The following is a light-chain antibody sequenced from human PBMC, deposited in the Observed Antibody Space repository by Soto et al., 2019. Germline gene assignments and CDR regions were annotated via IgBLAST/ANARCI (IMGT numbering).Light chain of an antibody. CDR3: QQYGRSPWT. CDR2: GAS. CDR1: QSVSSSY. Sequence: IVLTQSPGTLSLSPWERATLSCRASQSVSSSYLAWYQQKPGQAPRLLIYGASSRATGIPDTFSGSGSGTDFTLTISRLEPEDFAVYYCQQYGRSPWTFGQGTKVDIK. J-gene: IGKJ1*01. V-gene: IGKV3-20*01.